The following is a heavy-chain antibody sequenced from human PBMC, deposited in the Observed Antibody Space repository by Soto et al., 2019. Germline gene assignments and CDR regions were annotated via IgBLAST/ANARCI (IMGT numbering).Heavy chain of an antibody. CDR3: ARDVGAFDI. CDR1: GYTFTSYD. D-gene: IGHD3-10*01. V-gene: IGHV1-8*01. CDR2: MNPNSGNT. Sequence: GASVKVSCKASGYTFTSYDINWVRQATGQGLEWMGWMNPNSGNTGYSQKFQGRVTITKDTSTSTAYMELSSLRSEDTAVYYCARDVGAFDIWGQGTMVTVSS. J-gene: IGHJ3*02.